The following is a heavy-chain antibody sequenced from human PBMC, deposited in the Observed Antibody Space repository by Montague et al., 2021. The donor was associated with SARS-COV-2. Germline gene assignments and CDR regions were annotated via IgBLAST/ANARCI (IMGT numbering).Heavy chain of an antibody. D-gene: IGHD3-16*01. CDR3: AREAFGGVIDH. V-gene: IGHV4-59*01. J-gene: IGHJ4*02. Sequence: SETLSLTCAVDGDSISGYYWRRLGQHPAEGLPWIGYICYSGSTNYNPSLKSRVTISVDTSKNHFTLRLSSVTAADTAVYYCAREAFGGVIDHWGQGTLVTVSS. CDR1: GDSISGYY. CDR2: ICYSGST.